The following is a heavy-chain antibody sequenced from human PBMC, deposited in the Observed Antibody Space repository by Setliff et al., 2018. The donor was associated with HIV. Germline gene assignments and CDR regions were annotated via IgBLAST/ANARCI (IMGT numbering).Heavy chain of an antibody. CDR3: ARGRDYIWGSYFDY. V-gene: IGHV5-51*01. CDR1: GYRFSNYW. D-gene: IGHD3-16*01. CDR2: IYPGDSDT. Sequence: GESLTISCKGFGYRFSNYWIGWVRQMPGKGLEWMGIIYPGDSDTRYSPSFQGQVTISADKSISTAYLQWSSLKAPDTAIYYCARGRDYIWGSYFDYWGQGTLVTVSS. J-gene: IGHJ4*02.